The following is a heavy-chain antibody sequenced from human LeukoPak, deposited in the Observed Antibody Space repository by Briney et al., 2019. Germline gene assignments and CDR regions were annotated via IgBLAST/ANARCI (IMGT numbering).Heavy chain of an antibody. CDR2: INHSGST. CDR3: ARVGDSGSYYFDY. CDR1: GGSFSGYY. V-gene: IGHV4-34*01. Sequence: SETLSLTCAVYGGSFSGYYWSWIRQPPGKGLEWIGEINHSGSTNYNPSLKSRVTISVDTSKNQFSLKLSSVTAADTAVYYCARVGDSGSYYFDYWGQGTLVTVSS. J-gene: IGHJ4*02. D-gene: IGHD1-26*01.